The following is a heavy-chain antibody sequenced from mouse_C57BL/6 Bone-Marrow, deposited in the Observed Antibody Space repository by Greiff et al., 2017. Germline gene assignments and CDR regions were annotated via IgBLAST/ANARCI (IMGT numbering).Heavy chain of an antibody. V-gene: IGHV1-49*01. Sequence: LQQSGAELVRPGSSVKLSCKASYFAFMASAMHWVKQRPGHGLEWIGSFTPYSDATEYSENFKGKATLTANTTSSTAYMEASSLTSGHSAVYYWARGVTTTGYAMDYWGQGTSVTVSS. D-gene: IGHD2-2*01. CDR1: YFAFMASA. CDR3: ARGVTTTGYAMDY. CDR2: FTPYSDAT. J-gene: IGHJ4*01.